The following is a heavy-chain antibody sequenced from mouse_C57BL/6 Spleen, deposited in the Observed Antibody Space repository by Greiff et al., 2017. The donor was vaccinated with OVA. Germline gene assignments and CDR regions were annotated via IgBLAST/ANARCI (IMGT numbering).Heavy chain of an antibody. CDR1: GYTFTDYN. D-gene: IGHD2-3*01. Sequence: EVQLQQSGPELVKPGASVKIPCKASGYTFTDYNMDWVKQSHGKSLEWIGDINPNNGGTIYNQKFKGKATLTVDKSSSTAYMELRSLTSEDTAVYYCARGGTIYDGYYGFAYWGQGTLVTVSA. J-gene: IGHJ3*01. V-gene: IGHV1-18*01. CDR2: INPNNGGT. CDR3: ARGGTIYDGYYGFAY.